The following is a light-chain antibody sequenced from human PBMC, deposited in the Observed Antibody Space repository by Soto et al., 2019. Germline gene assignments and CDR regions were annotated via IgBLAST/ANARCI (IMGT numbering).Light chain of an antibody. CDR1: QRINDY. Sequence: DIQMTQSPSSLSASVGDRVTITCRASQRINDYLNWYQQKPGKAPRLLIYTTSTLQTGVPSRFSGSGSGTEFTLTISSLQPEDFATYHCQQSYTRPHTFGQGTKLES. CDR3: QQSYTRPHT. CDR2: TTS. J-gene: IGKJ2*01. V-gene: IGKV1-39*01.